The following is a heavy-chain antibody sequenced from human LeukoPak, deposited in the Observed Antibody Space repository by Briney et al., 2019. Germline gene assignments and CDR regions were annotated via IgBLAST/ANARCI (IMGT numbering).Heavy chain of an antibody. V-gene: IGHV1-69*13. D-gene: IGHD6-19*01. CDR3: ARGAAVAGTDYYYGMDV. CDR1: GGTFSSYA. Sequence: SVNVSCKTSGGTFSSYAISWVRQAPGQGLEWMGGIIPISGTANYAQKFQGRVTITADESTSTAYMELSSLRSEDTAVYYCARGAAVAGTDYYYGMDVWGQGTTVTVSS. J-gene: IGHJ6*02. CDR2: IIPISGTA.